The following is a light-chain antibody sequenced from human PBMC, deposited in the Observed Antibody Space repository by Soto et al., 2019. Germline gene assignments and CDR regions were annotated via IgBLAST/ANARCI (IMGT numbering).Light chain of an antibody. V-gene: IGKV1-39*01. CDR1: QSISYY. Sequence: DIQMTQSPSSLSASLGDRATITCRASQSISYYLSWYHQKPGEAPRLLISAASTLQSGVPSWFSGSGSGTDFTLTISSLQPEDFATYYCQQSSSYPRTFGPGTKLEIK. CDR2: AAS. CDR3: QQSSSYPRT. J-gene: IGKJ2*01.